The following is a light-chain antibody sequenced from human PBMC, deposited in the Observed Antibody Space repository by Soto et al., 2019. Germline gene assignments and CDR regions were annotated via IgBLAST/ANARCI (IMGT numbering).Light chain of an antibody. CDR1: QSVTSW. CDR2: DAS. J-gene: IGKJ1*01. CDR3: HHYNSYPGT. V-gene: IGKV1-5*01. Sequence: DVQMTQSPSTLSASVGDRVTITCRASQSVTSWLAWYQQKPGKAPKVLIYDASSLESGVPLRFSGSGSGTEFTLTISSLHPDDFATYYCHHYNSYPGTFGQGTKVEIK.